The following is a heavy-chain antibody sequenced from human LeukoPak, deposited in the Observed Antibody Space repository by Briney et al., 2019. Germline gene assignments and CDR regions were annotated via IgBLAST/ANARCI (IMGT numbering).Heavy chain of an antibody. CDR2: IYYSGST. CDR3: ASSSSWPVWRMDV. V-gene: IGHV4-39*01. J-gene: IGHJ6*02. CDR1: GGSISSSSYY. D-gene: IGHD6-13*01. Sequence: SETLSLTCTVSGGSISSSSYYWGWIRQPPGKGLEWIRSIYYSGSTYYNPSLKSRVTISVDTSKSQFSLELSSVTAADTAVYYCASSSSWPVWRMDVWGQGTTVTVSS.